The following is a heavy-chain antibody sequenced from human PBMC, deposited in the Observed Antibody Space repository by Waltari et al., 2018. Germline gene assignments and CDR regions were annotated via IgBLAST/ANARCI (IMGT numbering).Heavy chain of an antibody. V-gene: IGHV4-39*01. CDR3: ARLQSYSSKWYVGY. J-gene: IGHJ4*02. D-gene: IGHD6-13*01. CDR2: IYYSGNT. Sequence: LQLQESGPGLVKPSETLSLTCTVSGGSISRSSYYWGWIRQPPGKGLEWVGSIYYSGNTYYNPPLKSRVTISVDTSKNQFSLKVISVTAADTAVYYCARLQSYSSKWYVGYWGQGSLVTVSS. CDR1: GGSISRSSYY.